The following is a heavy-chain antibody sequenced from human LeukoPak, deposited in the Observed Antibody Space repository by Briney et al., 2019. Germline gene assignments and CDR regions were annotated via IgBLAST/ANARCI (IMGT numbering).Heavy chain of an antibody. CDR3: AREWPPIVPYY. Sequence: GASVKVSCKASGYTFTSYYMHWVRQAPGQGLEWMGIINPSGGSTSYAQKFQGRVTMTRDMSTSTVYMELSRLRSDDTAVYYCAREWPPIVPYYWGQGTLVTVSS. J-gene: IGHJ4*02. D-gene: IGHD3-16*02. CDR1: GYTFTSYY. V-gene: IGHV1-46*01. CDR2: INPSGGST.